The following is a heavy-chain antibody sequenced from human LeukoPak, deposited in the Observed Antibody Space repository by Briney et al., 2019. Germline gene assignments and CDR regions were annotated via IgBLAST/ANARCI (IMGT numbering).Heavy chain of an antibody. D-gene: IGHD6-13*01. CDR2: INPNSGGT. J-gene: IGHJ4*02. V-gene: IGHV1-2*02. CDR3: ARGDSSSWYPYY. CDR1: GYTFTDYF. Sequence: GASVKVSCKASGYTFTDYFLHWVRQAPGQGLEWMGWINPNSGGTNYAQKFQGRVTMARDTSISTAYMELSRLRSDDTAVYYCARGDSSSWYPYYWGQGTLVTVSS.